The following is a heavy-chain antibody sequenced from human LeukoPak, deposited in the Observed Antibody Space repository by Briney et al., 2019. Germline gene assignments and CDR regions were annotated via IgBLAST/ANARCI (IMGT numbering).Heavy chain of an antibody. Sequence: SEALSLTCTVSGGSVSTYYWNWIRQRPGKGLECIGYTYYSGSTNYNPSLKSRLTISVDTSNNQFSLKLSSVTAADTAVYYCASTSGYCSGGNCYSAFDYWGQGTLVTVSS. D-gene: IGHD2-15*01. CDR2: TYYSGST. V-gene: IGHV4-59*02. CDR3: ASTSGYCSGGNCYSAFDY. J-gene: IGHJ4*02. CDR1: GGSVSTYY.